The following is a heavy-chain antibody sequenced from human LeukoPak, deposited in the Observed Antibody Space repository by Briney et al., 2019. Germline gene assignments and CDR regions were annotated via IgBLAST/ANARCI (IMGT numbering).Heavy chain of an antibody. CDR2: IYYDGNT. V-gene: IGHV4-59*01. Sequence: SETLSLTCTVSGGSISSYYWSWIRQPPGKGLEWIGYIYYDGNTNYNPSLKNRVTISVEKSKNQSSLKLSSVTAADTAVYYCARGRVWFDPWGQGTLVTVSS. CDR1: GGSISSYY. J-gene: IGHJ5*02. CDR3: ARGRVWFDP.